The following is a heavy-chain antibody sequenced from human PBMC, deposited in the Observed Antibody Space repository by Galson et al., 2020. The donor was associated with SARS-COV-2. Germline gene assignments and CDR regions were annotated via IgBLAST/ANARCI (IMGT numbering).Heavy chain of an antibody. Sequence: ETLSLTCTVSGGSIISHYWSWIRQPPGKGLEWIGFISYSGSTNYNPYLNSRVTISVDTTKNLFSLKLSSVTAADTAVYYCAREAGAGYFDYWGQGMLVTVSS. CDR1: GGSIISHY. CDR2: ISYSGST. D-gene: IGHD1-26*01. CDR3: AREAGAGYFDY. V-gene: IGHV4-59*11. J-gene: IGHJ4*02.